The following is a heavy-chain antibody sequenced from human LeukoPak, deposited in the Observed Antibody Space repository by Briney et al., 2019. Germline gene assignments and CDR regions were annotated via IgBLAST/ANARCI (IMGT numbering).Heavy chain of an antibody. CDR1: GGTFSSYA. V-gene: IGHV1-69*06. D-gene: IGHD3-10*01. CDR2: IIPIFGTA. J-gene: IGHJ6*04. Sequence: ASVKVSCKASGGTFSSYAISWVRQAPGQGLEWMGGIIPIFGTANYAQKFQGRVTITADKSTSTAYMELSSLRSEDTAVYYCARVWGSGSYSRAYGMDVWGKGTTVTVSS. CDR3: ARVWGSGSYSRAYGMDV.